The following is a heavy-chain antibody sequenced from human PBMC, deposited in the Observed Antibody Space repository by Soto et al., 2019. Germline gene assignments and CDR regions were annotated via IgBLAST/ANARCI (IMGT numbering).Heavy chain of an antibody. CDR2: SNVYNGNT. CDR1: SYTFTTNG. D-gene: IGHD6-19*01. Sequence: SAEVSFKASSYTFTTNGVGWVRPAPGQGLEWMGWSNVYNGNTKYAQQLQGRVTLTADTSTSTAYMDLRSLRSDDTAVYYCARISSASSGWRPDYWGQGTSVTVSS. J-gene: IGHJ4*02. V-gene: IGHV1-18*04. CDR3: ARISSASSGWRPDY.